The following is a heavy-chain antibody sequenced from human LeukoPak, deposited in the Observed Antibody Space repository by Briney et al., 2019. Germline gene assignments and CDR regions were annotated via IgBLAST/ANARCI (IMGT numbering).Heavy chain of an antibody. D-gene: IGHD3-3*01. J-gene: IGHJ5*02. V-gene: IGHV4-61*02. CDR1: GGSISSGSYY. Sequence: SETLSLTCTVSGGSISSGSYYWSWIRQPAGKGLEWIGRIYTSGSTNYNPSLKSRVTISVDTSKNQFSLKLSSVTAADTAVYYCATAYYDFWSGYPKSWFDPWGQGTLVTVSS. CDR2: IYTSGST. CDR3: ATAYYDFWSGYPKSWFDP.